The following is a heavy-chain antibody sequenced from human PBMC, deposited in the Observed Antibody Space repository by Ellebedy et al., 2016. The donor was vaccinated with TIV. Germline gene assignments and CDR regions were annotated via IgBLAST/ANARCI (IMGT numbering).Heavy chain of an antibody. D-gene: IGHD2-8*01. CDR3: ATDLRYCTNGVCFKRFDAFDV. CDR2: FDPEAGET. Sequence: AASVKVSCKVSGYTLTELSIHWVRQAPGKGLEWMGGFDPEAGETTNAQKFQGRVTMTEDTSTDTAYMELSSLRSEDTAVYYCATDLRYCTNGVCFKRFDAFDVWGQGTMVTVSS. V-gene: IGHV1-24*01. CDR1: GYTLTELS. J-gene: IGHJ3*01.